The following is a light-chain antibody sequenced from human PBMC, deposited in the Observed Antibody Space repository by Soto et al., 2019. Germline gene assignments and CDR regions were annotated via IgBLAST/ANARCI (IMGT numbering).Light chain of an antibody. CDR1: SSDVGAYNY. CDR2: EVT. CDR3: ASYAGNNNFVL. J-gene: IGLJ2*01. Sequence: QSVLAQPPSASGSPGQSVTISCTGTSSDVGAYNYVSWYQQHPGKAPKLVIYEVTERPSGVPERFSGSKCGSTASLTVSGLQADDEALYYCASYAGNNNFVLFGGGTKVTVL. V-gene: IGLV2-8*01.